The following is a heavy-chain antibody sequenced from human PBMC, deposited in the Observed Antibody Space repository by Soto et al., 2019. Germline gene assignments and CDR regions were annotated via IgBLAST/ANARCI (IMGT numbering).Heavy chain of an antibody. J-gene: IGHJ4*02. CDR1: GYTFTSYP. D-gene: IGHD2-2*01. CDR3: ARGFHAPSFSRFDY. V-gene: IGHV1-3*01. Sequence: QVQLVQSGTEVRKPGASVKLSCSASGYTFTSYPLHWMRQAPGQRPQWLGWISAVDGQIKYSQKFQGRVTLTTDTSASTTYMELSSLRSDDTAMYYCARGFHAPSFSRFDYWGQGALVTVSS. CDR2: ISAVDGQI.